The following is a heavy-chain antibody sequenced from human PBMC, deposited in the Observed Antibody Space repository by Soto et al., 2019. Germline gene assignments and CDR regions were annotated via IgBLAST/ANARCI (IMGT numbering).Heavy chain of an antibody. V-gene: IGHV3-7*01. Sequence: GGSLRLSCAASGFAFSNYWMTWVRQAPGKGLEWVSNIKEDGSEKYYVDPVKGRFTSSRDNAKNSLYLQMNSLRAEDTAVYYCARGRITRFGSEYWGQGALVTVSS. CDR3: ARGRITRFGSEY. CDR1: GFAFSNYW. CDR2: IKEDGSEK. D-gene: IGHD3-3*01. J-gene: IGHJ4*02.